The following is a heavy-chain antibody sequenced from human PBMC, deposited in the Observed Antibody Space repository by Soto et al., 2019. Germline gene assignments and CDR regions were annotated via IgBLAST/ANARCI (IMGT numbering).Heavy chain of an antibody. Sequence: SEALSLTCAVYGGSFIGYYWSWIRQPPGKGLEWIGEINHSGSTNYNPSLKSRVTISVDTSKNQFSLKLSSVTAADTAVYYCAGIKGLLDYWGQGTLVTVSS. CDR3: AGIKGLLDY. CDR1: GGSFIGYY. CDR2: INHSGST. J-gene: IGHJ4*02. V-gene: IGHV4-34*01.